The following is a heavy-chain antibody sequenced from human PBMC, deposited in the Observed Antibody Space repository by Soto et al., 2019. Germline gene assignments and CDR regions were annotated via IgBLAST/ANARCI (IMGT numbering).Heavy chain of an antibody. Sequence: GGSLRLSCAASVLTFSSYAMHWVRQAPGKGLEYVSAISSNGGSTYYANSVKGRFTISRDNSKNTLYLQMGSLRAEDMAVYYSAREGSNYVLRFDPWGQGTLVTVSS. D-gene: IGHD4-4*01. CDR3: AREGSNYVLRFDP. CDR2: ISSNGGST. V-gene: IGHV3-64*01. J-gene: IGHJ5*02. CDR1: VLTFSSYA.